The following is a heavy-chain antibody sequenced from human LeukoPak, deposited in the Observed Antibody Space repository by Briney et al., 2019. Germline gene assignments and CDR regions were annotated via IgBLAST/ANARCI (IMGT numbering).Heavy chain of an antibody. V-gene: IGHV6-1*01. J-gene: IGHJ4*02. CDR2: TYYRSKWYN. D-gene: IGHD2-2*01. CDR1: GDSVSSNSAA. Sequence: SQTLSLTCAISGDSVSSNSAAWNWIRQSPSRGLEWLGRTYYRSKWYNDYAVSVKSRITINPDTSKNQFSLQLNSVTPDDTAVYYCARDPYCSSTSCYVGSSPLFDYWGQGTLVTVSS. CDR3: ARDPYCSSTSCYVGSSPLFDY.